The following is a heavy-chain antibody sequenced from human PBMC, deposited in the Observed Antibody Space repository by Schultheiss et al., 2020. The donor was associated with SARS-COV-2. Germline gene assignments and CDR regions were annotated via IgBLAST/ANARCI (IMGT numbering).Heavy chain of an antibody. V-gene: IGHV3-7*03. CDR3: AKRGDHDSSGYYYGYFDY. D-gene: IGHD3-22*01. CDR2: IKQDGSEK. J-gene: IGHJ4*02. Sequence: GGSLRLSCAASAFTFNNYEMQWVRQAPGKGLEWVANIKQDGSEKYYVDSVKGRFTISRDNAKNSLYLQMNSLRAEDTAIYYCAKRGDHDSSGYYYGYFDYWGQGTLVTVSS. CDR1: AFTFNNYE.